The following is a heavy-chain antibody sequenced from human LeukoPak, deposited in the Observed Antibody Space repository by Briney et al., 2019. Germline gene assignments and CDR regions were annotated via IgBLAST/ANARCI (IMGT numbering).Heavy chain of an antibody. D-gene: IGHD4-17*01. V-gene: IGHV5-51*01. Sequence: GEPLNISCQGSGYSFTSYWIGWVRQMPGKGLEWIGIFYPGDSGTRYSPSFQGQVTFSADKSISTAYLQWSSLKASDTAMYYCARRSTTVTTPYYLDYWGQGTLVTVSS. J-gene: IGHJ4*02. CDR3: ARRSTTVTTPYYLDY. CDR1: GYSFTSYW. CDR2: FYPGDSGT.